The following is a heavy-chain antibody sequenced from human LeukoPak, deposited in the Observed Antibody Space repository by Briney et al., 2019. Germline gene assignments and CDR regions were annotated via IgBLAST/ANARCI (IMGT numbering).Heavy chain of an antibody. D-gene: IGHD2-2*01. CDR2: ISSSSSYI. CDR1: GFTLSSYS. CDR3: ARGYSSSPDYYYYMDV. Sequence: GGSLRLSCAASGFTLSSYSMNWVRQAPGKGLEWVSSISSSSSYIYYADSVKGRFTISRDDAKNSLYLQMNSLRAEDTALYYCARGYSSSPDYYYYMDVWGKGTTVTVSS. V-gene: IGHV3-21*01. J-gene: IGHJ6*03.